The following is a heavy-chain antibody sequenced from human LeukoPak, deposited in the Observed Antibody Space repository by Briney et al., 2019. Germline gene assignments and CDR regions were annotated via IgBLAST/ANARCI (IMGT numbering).Heavy chain of an antibody. V-gene: IGHV4-39*07. CDR1: GGSISSSSYY. Sequence: SETLSLTCTVSGGSISSSSYYWGWIRQPPGKGLEWIGSIYYSGSTNYNPSLKSRVTISVDTSKNQFSLKLSSVTAADTAVYYCAREYPLIGGDGYNWVGDDAFDIWGQGTMVTVSS. CDR2: IYYSGST. D-gene: IGHD5-24*01. CDR3: AREYPLIGGDGYNWVGDDAFDI. J-gene: IGHJ3*02.